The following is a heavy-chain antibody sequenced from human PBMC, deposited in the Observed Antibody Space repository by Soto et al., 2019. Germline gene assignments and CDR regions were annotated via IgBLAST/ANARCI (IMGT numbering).Heavy chain of an antibody. CDR1: GFTFSSYA. CDR3: AKDLFRVGLRRLLDY. J-gene: IGHJ4*02. D-gene: IGHD3-16*01. CDR2: ISGSGGST. Sequence: EVQLLESGGGLVQPGGSLRLSCAASGFTFSSYAMSWVRQAPGKGLEWVSAISGSGGSTYYADSVKGRFTISRDNSKNTLYLQRNSLRAEDTAVYYCAKDLFRVGLRRLLDYWGQGTLVTVSS. V-gene: IGHV3-23*01.